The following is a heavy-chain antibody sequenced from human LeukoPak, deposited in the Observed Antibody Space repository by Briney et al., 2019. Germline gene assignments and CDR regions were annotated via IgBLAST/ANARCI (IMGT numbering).Heavy chain of an antibody. CDR1: GYTFTSYG. J-gene: IGHJ4*02. V-gene: IGHV1-18*01. D-gene: IGHD5-18*01. CDR2: ISTYNGDT. Sequence: ASVKVSCKASGYTFTSYGITWVRQAPGQGLEWMGWISTYNGDTNYAQKLQGRVTMTTDTYTSTAYMELRSLRSDATALYYCAIGYRGYNYWGQGTLVTVS. CDR3: AIGYRGYNY.